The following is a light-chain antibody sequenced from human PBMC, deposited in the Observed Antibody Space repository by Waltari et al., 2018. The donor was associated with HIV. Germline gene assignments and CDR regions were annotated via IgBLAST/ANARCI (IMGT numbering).Light chain of an antibody. Sequence: QSALTQPASVSGSPGQSITLSCPGTSSDVGGYNYVSWYQQHPGQAPKLMIYDVSKRPSGVSNRFSGSKSGNTASLTISGLQAEDEADYYCCSYAGSSTSVVFGGGTKLTVL. CDR1: SSDVGGYNY. V-gene: IGLV2-23*02. CDR2: DVS. CDR3: CSYAGSSTSVV. J-gene: IGLJ2*01.